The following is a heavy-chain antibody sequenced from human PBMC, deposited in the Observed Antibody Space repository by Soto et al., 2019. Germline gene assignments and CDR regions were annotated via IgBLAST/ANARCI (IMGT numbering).Heavy chain of an antibody. CDR2: IIPIMTTP. J-gene: IGHJ6*04. CDR1: GGTFSIYG. Sequence: QVQLLQSGAEVTKTGSSVKVDCKSSGGTFSIYGFSWVRQAPGQGPEWIGGIIPIMTTPNYAPKFQGRVTIVADESTTTVYMELSSLKCEDTAVYYCATSVGIAPTGEDGMDVWGKGTSVTVSS. V-gene: IGHV1-69*01. CDR3: ATSVGIAPTGEDGMDV. D-gene: IGHD2-8*02.